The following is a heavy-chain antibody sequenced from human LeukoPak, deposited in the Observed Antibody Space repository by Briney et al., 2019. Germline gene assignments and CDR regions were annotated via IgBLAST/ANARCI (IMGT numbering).Heavy chain of an antibody. CDR2: IYTSGST. J-gene: IGHJ4*02. Sequence: PSETLSLTCTVSGGSISSYYWSWIRQPPGKGLEWIGYIYTSGSTNYNPSLKSRVTISVDTSKNQFSLQLNSVTPEDTAVYYCARVGGGAAAGYYFDYWGQGTLVTVSS. CDR1: GGSISSYY. D-gene: IGHD6-13*01. CDR3: ARVGGGAAAGYYFDY. V-gene: IGHV4-4*09.